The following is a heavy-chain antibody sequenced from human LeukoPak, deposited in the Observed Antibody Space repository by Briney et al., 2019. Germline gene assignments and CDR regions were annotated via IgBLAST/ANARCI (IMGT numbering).Heavy chain of an antibody. CDR3: ARVPEPRGSPDY. Sequence: SETLSLTCTVSGGSISSYYWSWIRQPPGKGLEWIGYIYYSGSTNYNPSLKSRATISVDTSKNQFSLKLSSVTAADTAVYYCARVPEPRGSPDYWGQGTLVTVSS. J-gene: IGHJ4*02. D-gene: IGHD1-26*01. V-gene: IGHV4-59*01. CDR1: GGSISSYY. CDR2: IYYSGST.